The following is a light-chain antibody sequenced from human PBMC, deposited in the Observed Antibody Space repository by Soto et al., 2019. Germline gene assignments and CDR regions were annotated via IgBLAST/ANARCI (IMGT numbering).Light chain of an antibody. J-gene: IGLJ2*01. CDR1: SSDVGGYNY. Sequence: QSVLTQPASVSGSPGQSITLSCSGSSSDVGGYNYVSWYQQHPGKAPKLIIYEVSNRPSGVSNRFSGSKSDNTASLTISGLQADDEADYYCSSYTTTSTLGVFGGGTKVTVL. V-gene: IGLV2-14*01. CDR2: EVS. CDR3: SSYTTTSTLGV.